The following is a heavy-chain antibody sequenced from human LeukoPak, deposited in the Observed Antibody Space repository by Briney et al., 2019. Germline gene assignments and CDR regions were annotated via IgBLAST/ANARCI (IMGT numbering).Heavy chain of an antibody. CDR3: ARGVVTVGEAFDY. CDR1: GFTFSSYS. Sequence: GGSLRLSCAASGFTFSSYSMNWVRQAPGKGLEWVSSISSGSSYIYYADSVKGRFTISRDNAKNSLYLQINSLRAEDTAVYYCARGVVTVGEAFDYWGQGTLVTVSS. J-gene: IGHJ4*02. CDR2: ISSGSSYI. D-gene: IGHD4-23*01. V-gene: IGHV3-21*01.